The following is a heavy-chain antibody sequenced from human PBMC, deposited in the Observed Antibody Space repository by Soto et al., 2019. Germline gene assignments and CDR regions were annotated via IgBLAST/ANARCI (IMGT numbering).Heavy chain of an antibody. Sequence: QVQLVQSGAEVKKPGASVKVSCKASGYTFTSYDIHWVRQATGQGLEWMGWMNTNSGNTGYAQKFQGRVSMTRNTSISTDYMELSSLRSEDTAVYYCSRGRRLRYFDLPREADYWGQGTLVTVSS. CDR3: SRGRRLRYFDLPREADY. D-gene: IGHD3-9*01. J-gene: IGHJ4*02. V-gene: IGHV1-8*01. CDR2: MNTNSGNT. CDR1: GYTFTSYD.